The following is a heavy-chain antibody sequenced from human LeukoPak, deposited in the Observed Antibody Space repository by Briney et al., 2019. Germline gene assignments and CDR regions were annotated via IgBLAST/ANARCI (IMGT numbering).Heavy chain of an antibody. V-gene: IGHV4-39*07. J-gene: IGHJ5*02. CDR2: INHSGST. D-gene: IGHD6-25*01. CDR1: GGSISSSNYF. Sequence: KPSETLSLTCIVSGGSISSSNYFWGWIRQPPGKGLEWIGEINHSGSTNYNPSLKSRVTISVDTSKNQFSLKLSSVTAADTAVYYCARGGGYNWFDPWGQGTLVTVSS. CDR3: ARGGGYNWFDP.